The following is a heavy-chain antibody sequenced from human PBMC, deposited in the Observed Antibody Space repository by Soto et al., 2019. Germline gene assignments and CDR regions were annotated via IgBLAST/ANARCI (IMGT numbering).Heavy chain of an antibody. CDR3: ARSFHSSGWYGDAFDI. CDR2: ISAYNGNT. CDR1: GYTFTSYG. Sequence: ASVKVSCKASGYTFTSYGISWVRQAPGQGLEWMGWISAYNGNTNYAQKLQGRVTMTTDTSTSTAYMELRSLRSDDTAVYYCARSFHSSGWYGDAFDIWGQGTMVTVSS. D-gene: IGHD6-19*01. J-gene: IGHJ3*02. V-gene: IGHV1-18*01.